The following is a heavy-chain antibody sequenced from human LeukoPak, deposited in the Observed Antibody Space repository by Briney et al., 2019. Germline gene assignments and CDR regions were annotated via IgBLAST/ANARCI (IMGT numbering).Heavy chain of an antibody. Sequence: PGGSLRLSCAASGFTFSSSWMSWVRQAPGKRLEWVANIKQDGSEKYYVDSVKGRFTISRDNAKNSLYLQMNSLRAEDTAVYYCARDLLSSGWYVGFEYWGQGTLVTVSS. CDR1: GFTFSSSW. CDR2: IKQDGSEK. V-gene: IGHV3-7*01. J-gene: IGHJ4*02. D-gene: IGHD6-19*01. CDR3: ARDLLSSGWYVGFEY.